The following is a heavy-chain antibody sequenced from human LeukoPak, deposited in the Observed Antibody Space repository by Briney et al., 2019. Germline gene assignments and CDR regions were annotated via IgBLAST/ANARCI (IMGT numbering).Heavy chain of an antibody. V-gene: IGHV3-64*01. J-gene: IGHJ4*02. CDR1: GFTFSSYA. D-gene: IGHD1-26*01. CDR3: ARLGSGELDIDY. Sequence: PGGSLRLSCAASGFTFSSYAMHWVRQAPGKGLEYVSAISSNGGSTYYAISVKGRFTISRDNSKNTLYLQMGSLRAEDMAVYYCARLGSGELDIDYWGQGTLVTVSS. CDR2: ISSNGGST.